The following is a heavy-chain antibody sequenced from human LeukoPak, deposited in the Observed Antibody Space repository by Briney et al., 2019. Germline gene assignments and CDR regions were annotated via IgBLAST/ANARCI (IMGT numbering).Heavy chain of an antibody. CDR2: INHGGST. CDR1: GGSFSGYY. CDR3: ARLGGAYGMDV. D-gene: IGHD3-10*01. Sequence: SETLSLTCAVYGGSFSGYYWSWIRQPPGKGLEWIGEINHGGSTNYNPSLKSRVTISVDTSKNQFSLKLSSVTAADTAVYYCARLGGAYGMDVWGQGATVTVSS. V-gene: IGHV4-34*01. J-gene: IGHJ6*02.